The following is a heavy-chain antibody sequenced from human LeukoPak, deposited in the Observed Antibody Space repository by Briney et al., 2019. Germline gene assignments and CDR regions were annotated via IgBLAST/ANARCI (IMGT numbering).Heavy chain of an antibody. J-gene: IGHJ4*02. Sequence: GASVKVSCKASGGTFSSYGISWVRQAPGQGLEWMGGIIPIFGTAEYAQKFQGRVTITTDESTSTAYMELSSLRYEDTAVYYCARGVDTAMITSLVYWGQGTLVTVSS. D-gene: IGHD5-18*01. CDR3: ARGVDTAMITSLVY. CDR2: IIPIFGTA. CDR1: GGTFSSYG. V-gene: IGHV1-69*05.